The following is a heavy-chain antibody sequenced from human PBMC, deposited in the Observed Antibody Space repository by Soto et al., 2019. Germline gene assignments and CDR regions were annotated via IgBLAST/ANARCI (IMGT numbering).Heavy chain of an antibody. Sequence: QEQLVQSGAEVKKPGSSVKVSCKDSGGLFSSFAISWVRQAPGQGLEWMGGIIPVFGTTNYEQKFQGRVTITAAESTNKAYMVLSSVTSDDTAMYYCARGGGPYVWFNEFWGQGTQVTVSS. CDR2: IIPVFGTT. J-gene: IGHJ4*02. CDR3: ARGGGPYVWFNEF. V-gene: IGHV1-69*01. D-gene: IGHD3-16*01. CDR1: GGLFSSFA.